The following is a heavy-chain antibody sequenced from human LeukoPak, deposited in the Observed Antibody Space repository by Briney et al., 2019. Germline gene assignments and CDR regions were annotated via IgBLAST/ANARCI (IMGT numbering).Heavy chain of an antibody. V-gene: IGHV3-7*01. CDR3: ARVRRYDSSGPEAY. D-gene: IGHD3-22*01. Sequence: GGSLRLSGAASEFTFSSFWMSWVRQAPGKGLECVAHIKQDGSEKYYVDSVRGRFTISRDNAKNTLYLQMNSLRAEDTAVYYCARVRRYDSSGPEAYWGQGTLVTVSS. CDR1: EFTFSSFW. CDR2: IKQDGSEK. J-gene: IGHJ4*02.